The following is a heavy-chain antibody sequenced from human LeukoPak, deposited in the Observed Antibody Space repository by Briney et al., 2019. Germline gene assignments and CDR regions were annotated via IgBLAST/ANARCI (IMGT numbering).Heavy chain of an antibody. Sequence: SETLSLTCAVYGGSFSGYYWSWIRQPPGKGLEWIGEINHSGSTNYNPSLKSRVTISVDTSKNQFSLKLSSVTAADTAVYYCARTPGQQLYDYWGQGTLVTVSS. CDR2: INHSGST. V-gene: IGHV4-34*01. CDR3: ARTPGQQLYDY. J-gene: IGHJ4*02. CDR1: GGSFSGYY. D-gene: IGHD6-13*01.